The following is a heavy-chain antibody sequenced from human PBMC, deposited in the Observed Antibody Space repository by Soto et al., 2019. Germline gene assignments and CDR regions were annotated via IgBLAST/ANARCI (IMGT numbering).Heavy chain of an antibody. CDR1: GFAFSTYW. CDR2: IKFDGSST. CDR3: ARGAKNVYAMDV. Sequence: EVQLVESGGGLVQPGGSLRLSCAASGFAFSTYWMHWVRQAPGKGLLWVSRIKFDGSSTYYGDSVKGRFTISRDNAKNTLFLQLNGMRVDDTARYYFARGAKNVYAMDVWGQGTTVTFS. J-gene: IGHJ6*02. D-gene: IGHD1-1*01. V-gene: IGHV3-74*01.